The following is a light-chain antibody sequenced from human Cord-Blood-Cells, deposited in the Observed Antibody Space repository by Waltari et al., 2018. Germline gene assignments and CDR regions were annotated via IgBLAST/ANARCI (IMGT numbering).Light chain of an antibody. V-gene: IGKV1-8*01. J-gene: IGKJ2*03. Sequence: IRMTQSPSSFSEHTGDRVTITCRSSQGISSNLAWYQQKPGKAPKLLIYAASTLQSGVPSRFSGSGSGTDFTLTISCLQSEDLATYYCQQYYSYPYSFGQGTKLEIK. CDR2: AAS. CDR1: QGISSN. CDR3: QQYYSYPYS.